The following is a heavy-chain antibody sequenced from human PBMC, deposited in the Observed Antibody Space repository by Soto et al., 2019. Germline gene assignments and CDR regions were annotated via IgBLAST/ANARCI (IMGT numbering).Heavy chain of an antibody. CDR2: IYYSGST. CDR3: ARSGSYYAFDI. D-gene: IGHD1-26*01. V-gene: IGHV4-59*01. Sequence: SESLSLSCTVSGGSISSYYWSWIRQPPGKGLEWIGYIYYSGSTNYNPSLKSRVTISVDTSKNQFSLKLSSVTAADTAVYYCARSGSYYAFDIWGQGTMVTVSS. CDR1: GGSISSYY. J-gene: IGHJ3*02.